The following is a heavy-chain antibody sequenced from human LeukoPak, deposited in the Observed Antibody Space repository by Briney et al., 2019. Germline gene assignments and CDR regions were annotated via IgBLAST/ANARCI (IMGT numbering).Heavy chain of an antibody. D-gene: IGHD5-12*01. CDR1: GGTFSSYA. J-gene: IGHJ4*02. V-gene: IGHV1-69*04. CDR2: IIPILGIA. CDR3: ARDGGDPKHSGYEKADY. Sequence: ASVKVSCKASGGTFSSYAISWVRQAPGQGLEWMGRIIPILGIANYAQKFQGRVTITADKSTSTAYMELSSLRSEDTALYYCARDGGDPKHSGYEKADYWGQGTLVTVSS.